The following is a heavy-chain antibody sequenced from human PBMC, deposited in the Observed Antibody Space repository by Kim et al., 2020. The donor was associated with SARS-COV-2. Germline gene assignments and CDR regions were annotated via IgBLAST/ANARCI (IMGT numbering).Heavy chain of an antibody. CDR1: GGSISSSSYY. CDR2: IYSSGST. CDR3: ATLPNYYDDTTLGGSY. Sequence: SETLSLTCRVSGGSISSSSYYWGWIRQPPGKGLEWIGSIYSSGSTYYNPSLKSRLTISIDTSKNRFSLNLRSVTAADTALYYCATLPNYYDDTTLGGSYWGQGIQVTVSS. J-gene: IGHJ4*02. D-gene: IGHD3-22*01. V-gene: IGHV4-39*01.